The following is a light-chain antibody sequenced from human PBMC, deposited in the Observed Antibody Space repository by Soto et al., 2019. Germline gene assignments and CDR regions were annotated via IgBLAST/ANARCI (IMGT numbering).Light chain of an antibody. CDR1: SSDVGGYNF. CDR3: GSYTTSSTWV. J-gene: IGLJ3*02. V-gene: IGLV2-14*01. CDR2: EVS. Sequence: QSALTQPASVSGSPGQSITISCTGTSSDVGGYNFVSWYQQHPGKAPKLMIYEVSNRPSGVSNRFSGSKSGNTASLTISGLQAEDEADYYCGSYTTSSTWVFGEGTKVTVL.